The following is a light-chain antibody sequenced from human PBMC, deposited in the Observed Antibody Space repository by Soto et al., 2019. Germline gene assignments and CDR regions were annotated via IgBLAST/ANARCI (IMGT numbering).Light chain of an antibody. V-gene: IGKV1-5*01. J-gene: IGKJ2*01. CDR3: QQYNSYPS. CDR2: HAS. CDR1: QGISYW. Sequence: DIQMTQSPSILSAFVGDRVTITCRASQGISYWLAWYQQKPGKAPRLLIYHASTLETGVPSRFSGSGSGTEFTLTISSLQPDDFATYYCQQYNSYPSFGQGTKLEIK.